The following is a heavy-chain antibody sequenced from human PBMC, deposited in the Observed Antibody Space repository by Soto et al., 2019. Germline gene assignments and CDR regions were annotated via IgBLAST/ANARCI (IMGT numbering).Heavy chain of an antibody. CDR2: TYYKSKWYY. CDR3: ARGSWDDVSGHYYMDV. V-gene: IGHV6-1*01. J-gene: IGHJ6*03. D-gene: IGHD1-1*01. CDR1: GDSVSSHSAG. Sequence: SQTLSLTCDISGDSVSSHSAGWDWIRQTPSRGLEWLGRTYYKSKWYYTYAASVKSRITVSPDTSKNQFSLQLTSVTPEDTAVYYCARGSWDDVSGHYYMDVWDKGTTVTVSS.